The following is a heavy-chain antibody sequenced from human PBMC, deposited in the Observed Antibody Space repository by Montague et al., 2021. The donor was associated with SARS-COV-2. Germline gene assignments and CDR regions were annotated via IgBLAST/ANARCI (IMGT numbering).Heavy chain of an antibody. D-gene: IGHD5-18*01. Sequence: SETLSLTCSVSGGSINSDSYYWGWIRQPPGKTLDWVGSVHYSGNIYYNPSLKSRVAISVDPSKNQFSLNVSSVTAADTAVYYCVRHGYGPGFLNDHWGQGTLVTVSS. CDR3: VRHGYGPGFLNDH. CDR1: GGSINSDSYY. J-gene: IGHJ4*02. CDR2: VHYSGNI. V-gene: IGHV4-39*01.